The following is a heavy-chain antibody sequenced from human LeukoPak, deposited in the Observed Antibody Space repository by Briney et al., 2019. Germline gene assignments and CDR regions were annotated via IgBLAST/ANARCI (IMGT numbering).Heavy chain of an antibody. J-gene: IGHJ4*02. V-gene: IGHV4-38-2*02. D-gene: IGHD1-26*01. CDR3: ARVSAGSYYTDY. CDR2: IYHSGST. CDR1: GYSISSGYY. Sequence: SETLSLTCTVSGYSISSGYYWGWIRQPPGKGLEWIGSIYHSGSTYYNPSLKSRVTISVDTSKNQFSLKLSSVTAADTAVYYCARVSAGSYYTDYWGQGTVVTVSS.